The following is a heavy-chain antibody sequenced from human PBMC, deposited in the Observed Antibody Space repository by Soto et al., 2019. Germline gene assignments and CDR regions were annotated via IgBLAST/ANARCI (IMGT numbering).Heavy chain of an antibody. Sequence: QLQLQESGPGLGKPSETLSLTCTVSGGSISSSSYYWGWIRQPPGKGLEWIGSIYYSGSTYYNPSLKSRVTISVDTSKNQFSLKLSSVTAADTAVYYWASAIAAQGYFDYWGQGTLVTVSS. D-gene: IGHD6-6*01. CDR2: IYYSGST. CDR1: GGSISSSSYY. CDR3: ASAIAAQGYFDY. V-gene: IGHV4-39*01. J-gene: IGHJ4*02.